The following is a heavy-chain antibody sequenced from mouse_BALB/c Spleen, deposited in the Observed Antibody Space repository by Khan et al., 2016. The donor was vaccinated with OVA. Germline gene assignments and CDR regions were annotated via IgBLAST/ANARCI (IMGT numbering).Heavy chain of an antibody. CDR2: ISWYNGST. CDR1: GYSFTGYY. D-gene: IGHD1-1*01. J-gene: IGHJ3*01. V-gene: IGHV1S34*01. Sequence: LVKTGASVKISCKASGYSFTGYYMHWAKHSNGKSLEWIGYISWYNGSTTYNQKFKGKATFTVDTSSSTVYMQFNSLTSEDSAVYYCARREYYVSSSFAYWGQGTLVTVSA. CDR3: ARREYYVSSSFAY.